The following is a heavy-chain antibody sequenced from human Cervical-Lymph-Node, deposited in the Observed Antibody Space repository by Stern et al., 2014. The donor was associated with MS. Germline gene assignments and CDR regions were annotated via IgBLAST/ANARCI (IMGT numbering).Heavy chain of an antibody. V-gene: IGHV7-4-1*02. CDR2: INNNTGNP. CDR1: GYTFTSYA. J-gene: IGHJ6*02. D-gene: IGHD2-2*02. Sequence: QVQLGQSGSELKKPGASVKVSCKASGYTFTSYAMNWVRQAPGQGLEWMGWINNNTGNPTYAQGFTGRFVFSLDTSVSTAYLQISSLKAEDTAVYYCASPDAPAAINYYYYGMDVWGQGTTVTVSS. CDR3: ASPDAPAAINYYYYGMDV.